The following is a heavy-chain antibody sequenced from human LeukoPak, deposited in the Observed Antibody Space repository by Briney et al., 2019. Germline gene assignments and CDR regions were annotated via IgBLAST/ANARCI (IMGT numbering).Heavy chain of an antibody. Sequence: SGGSLRLSCAASGYTFTGYYMHWVRQAPGQGLEWMGWINPNSGATNYAQKFQGRVTMTRDTSISTAYMELSRLRSDDTTVYYCARFPLRIAAAGTDAGRWFDPWGQGTLVTVSS. CDR2: INPNSGAT. V-gene: IGHV1-2*02. CDR1: GYTFTGYY. CDR3: ARFPLRIAAAGTDAGRWFDP. J-gene: IGHJ5*02. D-gene: IGHD6-13*01.